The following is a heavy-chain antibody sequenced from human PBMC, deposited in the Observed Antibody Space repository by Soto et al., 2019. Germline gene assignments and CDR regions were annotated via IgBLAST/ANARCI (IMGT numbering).Heavy chain of an antibody. CDR3: ARVPYSSSWPVVFYFDY. J-gene: IGHJ4*02. V-gene: IGHV4-31*03. CDR2: IYYSGST. CDR1: GGSISSGGYY. Sequence: QVQLQESGPGLVKPSQTLSLTCTVSGGSISSGGYYWSWIRQHPGKGLEWIGYIYYSGSTYYNPSPKSRVTISVDTSKNQFSLKLSSVTAADTAVYYCARVPYSSSWPVVFYFDYWGQGTLVTVSS. D-gene: IGHD6-13*01.